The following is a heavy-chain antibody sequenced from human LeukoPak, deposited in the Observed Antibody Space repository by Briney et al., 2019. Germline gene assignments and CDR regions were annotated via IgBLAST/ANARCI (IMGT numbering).Heavy chain of an antibody. CDR3: ARHVSWELPSQFDY. D-gene: IGHD1-26*01. Sequence: SQTLSLTCAVSGGSISSGGYSWSWIRQPPGKGLEWIGYIYHGGSTYYNPYLKSRVTISVDTSKNQFSLKLSSVTAADTAVYYCARHVSWELPSQFDYWGQGTLVTVSS. J-gene: IGHJ4*02. V-gene: IGHV4-30-2*03. CDR1: GGSISSGGYS. CDR2: IYHGGST.